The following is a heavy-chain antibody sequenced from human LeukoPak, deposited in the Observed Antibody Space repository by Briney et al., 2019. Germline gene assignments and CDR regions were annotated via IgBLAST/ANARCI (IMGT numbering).Heavy chain of an antibody. D-gene: IGHD3-10*01. CDR1: GYTFTSYY. V-gene: IGHV1-46*03. CDR2: MNTSGGRT. CDR3: AREREVRGVIAVHL. J-gene: IGHJ2*01. Sequence: ASVRVSCKASGYTFTSYYMHWVRQAPGQGLEWRGIMNTSGGRTSSAQTCHGRVTMTRDTSTTTTYMERSRLRSQDTAVCYCAREREVRGVIAVHLGGRGT.